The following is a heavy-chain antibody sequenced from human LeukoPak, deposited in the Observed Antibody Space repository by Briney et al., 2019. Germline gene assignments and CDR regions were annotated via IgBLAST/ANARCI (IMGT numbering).Heavy chain of an antibody. Sequence: SETLSLTCAVSGGSISSSNWWSWVRQPPGKGLEWIGEIYHSGSTNYNPSLKGRVTISVDTSKNQFSLKLSSVTAADTAVYYCARPTKTRYSSSWYRPRAFDIWGQGTMVTVSS. J-gene: IGHJ3*02. V-gene: IGHV4-4*02. CDR2: IYHSGST. CDR1: GGSISSSNW. D-gene: IGHD6-13*01. CDR3: ARPTKTRYSSSWYRPRAFDI.